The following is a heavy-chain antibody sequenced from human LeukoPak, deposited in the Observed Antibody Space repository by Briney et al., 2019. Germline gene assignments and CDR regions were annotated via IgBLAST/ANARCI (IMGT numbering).Heavy chain of an antibody. CDR2: ISAYNGNT. D-gene: IGHD2-15*01. CDR3: ARVLYYYMDV. Sequence: ASVQDSCKASGYTFTSYGISWVRQAPGQGLQWMGWISAYNGNTNYAQKLQGRVTMTTDTSTSTAYMELRSLRSDDTAVYYCARVLYYYMDVWGKGTTVTVSS. CDR1: GYTFTSYG. J-gene: IGHJ6*03. V-gene: IGHV1-18*01.